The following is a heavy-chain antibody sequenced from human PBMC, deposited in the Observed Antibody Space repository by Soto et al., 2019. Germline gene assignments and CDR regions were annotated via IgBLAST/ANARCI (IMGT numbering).Heavy chain of an antibody. CDR3: ARAKTYSGGYYGMDV. J-gene: IGHJ6*02. CDR2: ISSSSSTI. CDR1: GFTFSSYS. V-gene: IGHV3-48*02. D-gene: IGHD1-26*01. Sequence: EVQLVESGGGLVQPGGSLRLSCAASGFTFSSYSMNWVRQAPGKGLEWVSYISSSSSTIYYADSVKGRFTISRDNAKNSLYLQMNSLRDEDTAVYYCARAKTYSGGYYGMDVWGQGTKVTVSS.